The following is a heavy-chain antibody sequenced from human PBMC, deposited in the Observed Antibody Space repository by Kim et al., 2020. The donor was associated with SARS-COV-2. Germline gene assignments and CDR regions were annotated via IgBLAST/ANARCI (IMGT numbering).Heavy chain of an antibody. CDR2: IYYSGST. V-gene: IGHV4-31*03. CDR3: ARDSPYCSGGSCYSNWFDP. CDR1: GGSISSGGYY. Sequence: SETLSLTCTVSGGSISSGGYYWSWIRQHPGKGLEWIGYIYYSGSTYYNPSLKSRVTISVDTSKNQFSLKLSSVTAADTAVYYCARDSPYCSGGSCYSNWFDPWGQGTLVTVSS. J-gene: IGHJ5*02. D-gene: IGHD2-15*01.